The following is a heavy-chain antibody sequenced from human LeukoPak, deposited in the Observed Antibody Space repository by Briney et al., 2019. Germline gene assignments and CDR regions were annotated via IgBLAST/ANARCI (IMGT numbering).Heavy chain of an antibody. CDR2: IYHSGST. J-gene: IGHJ4*02. D-gene: IGHD6-13*01. Sequence: PSETLSLTCTVSGGSISSSNYYWGWIRQSPGKGLEWIGYIYHSGSTYYNPSLKSRVTISVDRSKNQFSLKLSSVTAADTAVYYCAREEIAAAGTRPSYWGQGTLVTVSS. CDR1: GGSISSSNYY. CDR3: AREEIAAAGTRPSY. V-gene: IGHV4-39*07.